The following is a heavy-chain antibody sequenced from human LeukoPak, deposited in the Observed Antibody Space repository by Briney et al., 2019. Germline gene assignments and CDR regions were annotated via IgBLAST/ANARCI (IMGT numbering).Heavy chain of an antibody. CDR3: AKRYCTGGSCCPDY. D-gene: IGHD2-15*01. Sequence: GGSLRLSCVASGFTFSNYAMSWVRQAPGKGLEWVSAISDDGGATYHADSVKGRFTISRDNSKNTLYLQMNSLRAEDTAVYYCAKRYCTGGSCCPDYWGQGTLVTVSS. CDR1: GFTFSNYA. V-gene: IGHV3-23*01. CDR2: ISDDGGAT. J-gene: IGHJ4*02.